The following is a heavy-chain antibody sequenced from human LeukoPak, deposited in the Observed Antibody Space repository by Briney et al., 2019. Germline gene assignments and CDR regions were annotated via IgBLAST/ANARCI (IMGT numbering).Heavy chain of an antibody. D-gene: IGHD1-26*01. CDR2: IYYSGST. CDR1: GDSTSSDRYY. CDR3: ARGRPYSGGYHLDY. Sequence: SETLSLTCTVSGDSTSSDRYYGGWVRQPPGKGLEWIGNIYYSGSTYYNPSLKSRVAMSVDTSKNQFFLKLNSVTAADTAVYYCARGRPYSGGYHLDYWGQGTLVTVSA. J-gene: IGHJ4*02. V-gene: IGHV4-39*02.